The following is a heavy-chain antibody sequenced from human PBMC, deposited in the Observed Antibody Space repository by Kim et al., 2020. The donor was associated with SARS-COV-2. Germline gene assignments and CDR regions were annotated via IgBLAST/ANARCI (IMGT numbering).Heavy chain of an antibody. CDR2: IYHSGST. D-gene: IGHD6-13*01. CDR1: GGSISSSNW. J-gene: IGHJ4*02. V-gene: IGHV4-4*02. Sequence: SETLSLTCAVSGGSISSSNWWSWVRQPPGKGLEWIGEIYHSGSTNYNSSLKSRVTISVDKSKNQFSLKLSSVTAADTAVYYCARDKRLSYSSSWPGYFDYWGQGTLVTVSS. CDR3: ARDKRLSYSSSWPGYFDY.